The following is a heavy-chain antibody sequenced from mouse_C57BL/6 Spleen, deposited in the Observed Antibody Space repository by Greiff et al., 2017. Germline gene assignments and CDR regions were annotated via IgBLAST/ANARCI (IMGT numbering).Heavy chain of an antibody. CDR2: IRNKANGYTT. J-gene: IGHJ4*01. D-gene: IGHD1-1*01. CDR3: EGSITTVVAHYAMDY. Sequence: EVMLVESGGGLVQPGGSLSLSCAASGFTFTDYYMSWVRQPPGKALEWLGFIRNKANGYTTEYSASVKGRFTISRDNSQSILYLQMNALRAEDSATYYCEGSITTVVAHYAMDYWGQGTSVTVSS. CDR1: GFTFTDYY. V-gene: IGHV7-3*01.